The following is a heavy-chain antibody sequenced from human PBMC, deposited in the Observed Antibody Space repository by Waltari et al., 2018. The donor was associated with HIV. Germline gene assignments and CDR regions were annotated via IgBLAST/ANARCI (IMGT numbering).Heavy chain of an antibody. CDR3: ARDQGSMIRGVLAY. Sequence: EVTLVESGGGLIQPGRSLRLSCAASGFNFNTYGINWVRQAPGKGLEWISYFNSYSNTMYYADSVKGRITVSRDNAKNLVYLQMNSLRAEDTAVYYCARDQGSMIRGVLAYWGQGTLVTVSS. CDR2: FNSYSNTM. J-gene: IGHJ4*02. D-gene: IGHD3-10*01. V-gene: IGHV3-48*01. CDR1: GFNFNTYG.